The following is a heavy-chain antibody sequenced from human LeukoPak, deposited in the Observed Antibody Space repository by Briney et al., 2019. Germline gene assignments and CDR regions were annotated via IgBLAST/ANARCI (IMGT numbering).Heavy chain of an antibody. D-gene: IGHD2-15*01. CDR3: ARDWVGAAGDWFDP. J-gene: IGHJ5*02. CDR2: IIPIFGTA. Sequence: SVKVSCKSSGGTFSGYAISWVRQAPGQGLEWMGGIIPIFGTANYAQKFQGRVTITTDESTSTAFMELSSLRSEDTAVYYCARDWVGAAGDWFDPWGQGTLVTVSS. V-gene: IGHV1-69*05. CDR1: GGTFSGYA.